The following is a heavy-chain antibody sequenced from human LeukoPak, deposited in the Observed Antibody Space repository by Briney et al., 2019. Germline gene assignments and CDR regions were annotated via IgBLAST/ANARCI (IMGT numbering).Heavy chain of an antibody. CDR1: EVNGRSNY. CDR2: IYSGGST. J-gene: IGHJ4*02. D-gene: IGHD3-10*01. Sequence: GGLLRLCCGASEVNGRSNYMSRIRKTPGKGLEWVSVIYSGGSTYYADSVKGRFTISRDNSKNTLYLQMNSLRAEDMAVYYCARDRITMVRGVKGRYYFDYWGQGTLVTVSS. CDR3: ARDRITMVRGVKGRYYFDY. V-gene: IGHV3-66*01.